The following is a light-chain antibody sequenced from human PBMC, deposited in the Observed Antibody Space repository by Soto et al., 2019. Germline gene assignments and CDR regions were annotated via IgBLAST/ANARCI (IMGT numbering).Light chain of an antibody. CDR2: EVT. CDR3: SSYTSSNSWV. Sequence: QSALTQPASVSGSPGQSITFSCTGTSSDIGTYNYVSWYQQHPGAAPKLIIYEVTNRPSGVSAHFSGSKSGNAASLTISGLQAADEADYYCSSYTSSNSWVFGGGTKLTVL. J-gene: IGLJ3*02. CDR1: SSDIGTYNY. V-gene: IGLV2-14*01.